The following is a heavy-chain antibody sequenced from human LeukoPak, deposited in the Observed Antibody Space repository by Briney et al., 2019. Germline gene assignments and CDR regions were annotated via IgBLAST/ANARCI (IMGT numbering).Heavy chain of an antibody. CDR3: ARDSISWGFDP. D-gene: IGHD3-16*01. V-gene: IGHV4-59*01. Sequence: PSETLSLTCTVSGGSISSYYWSWIRQPPGKGLEWIGYIYYSGSTNYNPSLKSRVTISVDTSKNQFSLKLSSVTAADTAVYYCARDSISWGFDPWGQGTLVTVSS. CDR1: GGSISSYY. J-gene: IGHJ5*02. CDR2: IYYSGST.